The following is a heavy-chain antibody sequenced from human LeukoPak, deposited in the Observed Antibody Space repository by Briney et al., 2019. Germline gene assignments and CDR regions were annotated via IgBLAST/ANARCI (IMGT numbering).Heavy chain of an antibody. V-gene: IGHV3-23*01. CDR3: AKGVVVPAATGPAYYYYYGMDV. D-gene: IGHD2-2*01. CDR1: GFTFSSYA. CDR2: ISGSGGST. Sequence: PGGSLRLSCAASGFTFSSYAMNWVRQAPGKGLEWVSLISGSGGSTYYADSVKGRLTISRDNSKNTLYLQMNSLRAEDTAVYYCAKGVVVPAATGPAYYYYYGMDVWGQGTTVTVSS. J-gene: IGHJ6*02.